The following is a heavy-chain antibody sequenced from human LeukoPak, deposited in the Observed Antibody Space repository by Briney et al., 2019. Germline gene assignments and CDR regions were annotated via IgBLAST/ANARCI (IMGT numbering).Heavy chain of an antibody. Sequence: ASVKVSCKASGYTFTGYYIHWVRQAPGQGLEWMGWINPNSGGTKYAQRFQGRVTMTRDTSISTAYMELRSLRSDDTAVYYCARGGSGGVCNYWGQGTLVTVSS. D-gene: IGHD3-10*01. CDR1: GYTFTGYY. V-gene: IGHV1-2*02. CDR2: INPNSGGT. CDR3: ARGGSGGVCNY. J-gene: IGHJ4*02.